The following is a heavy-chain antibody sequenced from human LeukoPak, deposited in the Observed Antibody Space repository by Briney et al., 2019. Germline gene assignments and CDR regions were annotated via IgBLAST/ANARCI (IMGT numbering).Heavy chain of an antibody. CDR3: AREYGMDV. CDR2: ISSSSSYM. V-gene: IGHV3-21*01. J-gene: IGHJ6*02. Sequence: PGGSLRLSCAASGFTFSSYSMNWVRQAPGKGLEWVSSISSSSSYMYYADSVKGRFTISRDNAKNSLYLRMNSLRAEDTAVYYCAREYGMDVWGQGTTVTVSS. CDR1: GFTFSSYS.